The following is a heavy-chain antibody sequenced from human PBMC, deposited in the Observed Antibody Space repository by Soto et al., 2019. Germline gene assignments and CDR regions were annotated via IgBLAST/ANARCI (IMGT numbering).Heavy chain of an antibody. J-gene: IGHJ4*01. D-gene: IGHD3-10*01. Sequence: QVQLQQWGAGLLKPSETLSLTCAVYGGSFSGYYWSWIRQSPGKGLEWIGEINHSGSTNYNPSLKGRVTISVDTSKNQFSLKLCSVNAAATALYYGARGRPVLQWFGEKKDFDYWGRGTLVTVSS. CDR2: INHSGST. CDR3: ARGRPVLQWFGEKKDFDY. CDR1: GGSFSGYY. V-gene: IGHV4-34*01.